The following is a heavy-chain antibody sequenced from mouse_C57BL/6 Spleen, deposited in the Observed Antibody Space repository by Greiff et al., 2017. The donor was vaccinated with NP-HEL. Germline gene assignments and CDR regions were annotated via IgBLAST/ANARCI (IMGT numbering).Heavy chain of an antibody. CDR2: IRLKSDNYAT. CDR3: TRTLYFDY. CDR1: GFTFSNYW. J-gene: IGHJ2*01. V-gene: IGHV6-3*01. Sequence: EVKLMESGGGLVQPGGSMKLSCVASGFTFSNYWMNWVRQSPEKGLEWVAQIRLKSDNYATHYAESVKGRFTISRDDSKSSVYLQMNNLRAEDTGIYYCTRTLYFDYWGQGTTLTVSS.